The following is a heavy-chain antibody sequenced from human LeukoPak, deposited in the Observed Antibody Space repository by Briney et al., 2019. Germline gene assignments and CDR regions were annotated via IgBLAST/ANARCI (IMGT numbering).Heavy chain of an antibody. D-gene: IGHD5-12*01. CDR3: AKDRTYSAYAALDY. Sequence: GGSLRLSCAASGFTFYDYAMHWVRQAPGKGLEWVAGISWDSGNADYADSVKGRFTISRDSAKNSLYLQMNSLRTEDTALYYCAKDRTYSAYAALDYWGQGTLVTVS. V-gene: IGHV3-9*01. CDR2: ISWDSGNA. CDR1: GFTFYDYA. J-gene: IGHJ4*02.